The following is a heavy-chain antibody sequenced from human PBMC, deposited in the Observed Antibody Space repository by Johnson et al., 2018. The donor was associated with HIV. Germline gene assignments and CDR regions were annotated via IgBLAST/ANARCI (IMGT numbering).Heavy chain of an antibody. V-gene: IGHV3-66*01. D-gene: IGHD6-19*01. CDR2: IYSGGST. CDR3: AKDRSTGWYPAFDF. CDR1: GFTVSSNY. Sequence: MQLVESGGGLVQPGGSLRLSCAASGFTVSSNYMSWVRQAPWKGLEWVSVIYSGGSTYYADSVKGRFTISRDNSKNTLYLQMNSLRAEDTALYYCAKDRSTGWYPAFDFWGQGTMVTVSS. J-gene: IGHJ3*01.